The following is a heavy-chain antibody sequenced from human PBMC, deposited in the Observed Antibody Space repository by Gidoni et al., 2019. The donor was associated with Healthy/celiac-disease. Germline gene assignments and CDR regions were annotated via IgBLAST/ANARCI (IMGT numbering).Heavy chain of an antibody. D-gene: IGHD3-10*01. V-gene: IGHV3-48*01. J-gene: IGHJ4*02. CDR2: ISSSSSTI. CDR3: ARDYGSGIDY. CDR1: GLTFSSYS. Sequence: EVQLVESGGGLVQPGGSLRLSCAASGLTFSSYSMNWVRQAPGKGLEWVSYISSSSSTIYYADSVKGRFTISRDNAKNSLYLQMNSLRAEDTAVYYCARDYGSGIDYWGQGTLVTVSS.